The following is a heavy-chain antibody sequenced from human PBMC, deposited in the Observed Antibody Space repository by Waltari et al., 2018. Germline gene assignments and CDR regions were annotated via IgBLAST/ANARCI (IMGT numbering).Heavy chain of an antibody. V-gene: IGHV1-24*01. CDR2: FDPEDCET. J-gene: IGHJ4*02. Sequence: QVQLVQSGAEVKKPGASVKVSCKVSGYTLTELSMHWVRQAPGKGLEWMGGFDPEDCETIYAQKFQGRVTMTEDTSTDTAYMELSSLRSEDTAVYYCAGHYSSGWYLPRRIFDYWGQGTLVTVSS. D-gene: IGHD6-19*01. CDR3: AGHYSSGWYLPRRIFDY. CDR1: GYTLTELS.